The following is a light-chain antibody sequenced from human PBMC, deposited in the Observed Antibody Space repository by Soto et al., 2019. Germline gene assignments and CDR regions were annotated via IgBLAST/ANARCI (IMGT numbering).Light chain of an antibody. CDR2: DVG. J-gene: IGLJ1*01. Sequence: QSALTQPASVSGSPGQSITIACTGTSSDIGGYNFVSWYQQHPGKAPKLLIYDVGNRPSGVSNRFSGSKSGNTASLTISGLQAEDESHYYCNSYRTVSTYVLGTGTKLTVL. CDR1: SSDIGGYNF. CDR3: NSYRTVSTYV. V-gene: IGLV2-14*01.